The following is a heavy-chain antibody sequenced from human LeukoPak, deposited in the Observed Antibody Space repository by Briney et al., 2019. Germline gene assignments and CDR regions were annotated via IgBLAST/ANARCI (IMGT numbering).Heavy chain of an antibody. CDR1: GFTFSTYF. J-gene: IGHJ4*02. Sequence: GGSLGLSCAASGFTFSTYFMNWVRQTPGRGLEWMACINQDGSETYYVDSVRGRFTISRDNAKNSLYLQMNSLRAEDTAVYYCARHYYDSSGYYRYWGQGTLVTVSS. V-gene: IGHV3-7*01. CDR2: INQDGSET. D-gene: IGHD3-22*01. CDR3: ARHYYDSSGYYRY.